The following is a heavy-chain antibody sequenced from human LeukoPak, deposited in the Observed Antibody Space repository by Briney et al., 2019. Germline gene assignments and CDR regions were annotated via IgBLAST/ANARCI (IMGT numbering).Heavy chain of an antibody. CDR1: GFTFSSYE. V-gene: IGHV3-48*03. CDR2: ISSSGSTI. D-gene: IGHD6-6*01. Sequence: GGSLRLSCAASGFTFSSYEMNWVRQAPGKGLEWVSYISSSGSTIYYADSVKGRFTISRDNSKNTLYLQMNSLRAEDTAVYYCAKDLSSSSSLDYWGQGTLVTVSS. J-gene: IGHJ4*02. CDR3: AKDLSSSSSLDY.